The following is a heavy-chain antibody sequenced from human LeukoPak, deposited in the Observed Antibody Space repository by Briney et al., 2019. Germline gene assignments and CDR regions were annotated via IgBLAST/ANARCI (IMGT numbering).Heavy chain of an antibody. CDR3: AKYPIVAAAAIGPLFDY. D-gene: IGHD6-25*01. Sequence: SGGSLRLSCAASGFPFSSYAMSWVRQAPGKGLEWVSAISGSGGATYYADSVKGRFTISRDNSKNTLYLQVNSLRAEDTAIYYCAKYPIVAAAAIGPLFDYWGQGTLVTVSS. J-gene: IGHJ4*02. CDR2: ISGSGGAT. V-gene: IGHV3-23*01. CDR1: GFPFSSYA.